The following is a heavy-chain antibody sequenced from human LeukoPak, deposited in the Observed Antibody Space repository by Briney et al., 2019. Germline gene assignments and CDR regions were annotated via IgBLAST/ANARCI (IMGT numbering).Heavy chain of an antibody. CDR1: GGSISSYY. J-gene: IGHJ5*02. V-gene: IGHV4-59*01. CDR2: IYYSGST. D-gene: IGHD3-16*01. CDR3: ARGGAGAPLFDP. Sequence: PSETLSLTCTVSGGSISSYYWSWIRQPPGKGLEWIGYIYYSGSTNYNPSLKSRVTISVDTSKNQFSLKLSSVTAADTAVYYCARGGAGAPLFDPWGQGTLVTVSS.